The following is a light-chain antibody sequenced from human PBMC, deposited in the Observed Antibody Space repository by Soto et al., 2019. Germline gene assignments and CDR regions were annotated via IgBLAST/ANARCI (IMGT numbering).Light chain of an antibody. CDR3: LQVSSFPRT. CDR2: AAS. Sequence: DIQMTQSPSSVSASVGDRVTITCRASQGLSSYLAWYQQKPGKAPQFLIQAASNLQSGVPSRFSGSGSGTEFILSINSLQPEDIATYYCLQVSSFPRTFGQGTKVEIK. V-gene: IGKV1-12*01. CDR1: QGLSSY. J-gene: IGKJ1*01.